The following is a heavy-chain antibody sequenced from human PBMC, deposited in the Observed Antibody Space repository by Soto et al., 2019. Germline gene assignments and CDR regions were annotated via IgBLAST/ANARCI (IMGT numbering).Heavy chain of an antibody. D-gene: IGHD5-18*01. CDR1: GFTFSSYS. J-gene: IGHJ4*02. CDR2: ISSSSSYM. CDR3: EIDTDTAMVDV. V-gene: IGHV3-21*01. Sequence: GWSLRVSCAASGFTFSSYSMNWVRQAPGQGLEWVSSISSSSSYMYYADSVKGRFTISRDNAKNSLYLQMNSLRAEDTAVYYCEIDTDTAMVDVWGQGTRVTVSS.